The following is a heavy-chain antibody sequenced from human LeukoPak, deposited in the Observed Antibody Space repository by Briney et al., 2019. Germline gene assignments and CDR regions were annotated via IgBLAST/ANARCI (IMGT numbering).Heavy chain of an antibody. CDR3: ARDLPYRLNTIFNQSIDY. J-gene: IGHJ4*02. V-gene: IGHV4-30-4*08. D-gene: IGHD3-9*01. CDR2: IYYSGST. CDR1: GGSISSGDYY. Sequence: TSETLSLTCTVSGGSISSGDYYWSWIRQPPGKGLEWIGYIYYSGSTYYNPSLKSRVTISVDTSKNQFSLKLSSVTAADTAVYYCARDLPYRLNTIFNQSIDYWGQGTLVTVSS.